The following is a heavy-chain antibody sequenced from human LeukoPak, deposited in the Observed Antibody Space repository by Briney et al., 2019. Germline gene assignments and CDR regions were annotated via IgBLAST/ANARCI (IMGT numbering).Heavy chain of an antibody. J-gene: IGHJ4*02. D-gene: IGHD2-21*01. CDR1: GGSFSGYY. CDR2: INHSGST. V-gene: IGHV4-34*01. CDR3: ARGHGCYYFDY. Sequence: SETLSHTCAVYGGSFSGYYWSWIRQPPGKGLECIGEINHSGSTNYNPSLKSRVTISVDTSKNQFSLKLSSVTAADTAGYYCARGHGCYYFDYWGKGTLVTVSS.